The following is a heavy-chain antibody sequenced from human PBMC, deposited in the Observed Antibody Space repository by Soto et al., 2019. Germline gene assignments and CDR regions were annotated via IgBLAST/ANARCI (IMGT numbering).Heavy chain of an antibody. Sequence: ASVKVSCKSSRYTFTVYYMHWVRQAPGQGLEWMGWINPNSGGTNYAQKFQGWVTMTRDTSISTAYMELSRMKSDDTAVYYCARGIAARPAHYYYNYMDVWGKGTTVTVSS. CDR2: INPNSGGT. D-gene: IGHD6-6*01. J-gene: IGHJ6*03. V-gene: IGHV1-2*04. CDR3: ARGIAARPAHYYYNYMDV. CDR1: RYTFTVYY.